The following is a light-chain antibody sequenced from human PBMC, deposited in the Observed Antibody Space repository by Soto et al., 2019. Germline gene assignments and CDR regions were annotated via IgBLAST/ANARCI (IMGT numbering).Light chain of an antibody. CDR2: TAS. V-gene: IGKV1-6*01. CDR3: LHDYSYPRT. Sequence: AIQMTQSPSSLSASVGDRVIITCRASQAIRNDLSWYQQKPGKAPKLLIYTASTLQSGVPSRFSGSGSGADFTLTIRSLQPEDSATYYCLHDYSYPRTFGQGTKVDIK. J-gene: IGKJ1*01. CDR1: QAIRND.